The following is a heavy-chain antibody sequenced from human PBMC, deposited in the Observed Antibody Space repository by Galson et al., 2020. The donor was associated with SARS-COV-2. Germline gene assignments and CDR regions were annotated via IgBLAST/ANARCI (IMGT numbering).Heavy chain of an antibody. CDR1: GGSISGTDHY. J-gene: IGHJ4*02. CDR3: AAGPVAGTGE. Sequence: SETLSLTCAVSGGSISGTDHYWRWIRQPAGKGLEWIGRIHSSGFTYYNPSLKSRVAISVDTSKNQFSLKVTSVTAADTAVYFCAAGPVAGTGEWGQGALVTVSS. V-gene: IGHV4-61*02. CDR2: IHSSGFT. D-gene: IGHD6-19*01.